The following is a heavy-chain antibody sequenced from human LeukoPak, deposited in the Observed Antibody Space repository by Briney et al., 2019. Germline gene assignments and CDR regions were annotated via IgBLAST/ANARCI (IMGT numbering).Heavy chain of an antibody. D-gene: IGHD6-6*01. J-gene: IGHJ4*02. CDR1: GGSISSYY. CDR2: IYTSGST. CDR3: ARDRGLGAARPFVY. V-gene: IGHV4-4*07. Sequence: KPSETLSLTCTVSGGSISSYYWSWIRQPAGKGLEWIGRIYTSGSTNYNPSLKSRVTMSVDTSKNQFSLKLSSVTAADTAVYYCARDRGLGAARPFVYWGQGTLVTVSS.